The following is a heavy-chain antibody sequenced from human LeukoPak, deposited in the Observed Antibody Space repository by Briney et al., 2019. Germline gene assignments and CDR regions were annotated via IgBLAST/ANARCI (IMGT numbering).Heavy chain of an antibody. J-gene: IGHJ4*02. CDR3: AKSPVSSCRGSFCYPFDY. Sequence: GGSLRLSCAASGFIFSTYAMSWVRQLPGKGLEAVSALSGSDDGTYYADSVKGRFTISRDNSRNTLYLQMNTLRAEDTAVYFCAKSPVSSCRGSFCYPFDYWGQGNLVTVSS. D-gene: IGHD2-15*01. CDR1: GFIFSTYA. V-gene: IGHV3-23*01. CDR2: LSGSDDGT.